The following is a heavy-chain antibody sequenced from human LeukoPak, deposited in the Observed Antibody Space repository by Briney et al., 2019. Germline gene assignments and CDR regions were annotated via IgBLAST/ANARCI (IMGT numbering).Heavy chain of an antibody. D-gene: IGHD6-19*01. V-gene: IGHV4-34*01. CDR1: GGSFSGYY. J-gene: IGHJ4*02. Sequence: SETVSLTCAVYGGSFSGYYWSWMRQPPGKGLEWIGEINHSGSTNYNPSLKSRVTISVDTSKNQFSLKLSSVTAADTAVYYCARERAVAAPRELNFDYWGQGTLVTVSS. CDR2: INHSGST. CDR3: ARERAVAAPRELNFDY.